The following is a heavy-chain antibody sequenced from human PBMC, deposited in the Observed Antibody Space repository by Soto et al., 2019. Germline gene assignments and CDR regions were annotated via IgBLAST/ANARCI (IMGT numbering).Heavy chain of an antibody. Sequence: EVQLVESGGGLVKPGGSLRLSRAASGFTFSSYSINWVRQAPGKGLEWVSSIRSSTTYIFYADSVKGRFTISRDNAKNSVYLQMNSLRAEDTAVYYCARDDKRGYDFGYWGQGTLVTVSS. V-gene: IGHV3-21*01. CDR3: ARDDKRGYDFGY. D-gene: IGHD5-12*01. J-gene: IGHJ4*02. CDR1: GFTFSSYS. CDR2: IRSSTTYI.